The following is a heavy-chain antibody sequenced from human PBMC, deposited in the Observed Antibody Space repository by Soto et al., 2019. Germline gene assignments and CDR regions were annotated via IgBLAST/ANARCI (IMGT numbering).Heavy chain of an antibody. V-gene: IGHV1-69*13. D-gene: IGHD3-10*01. CDR2: IIPIFGTE. CDR1: GGTFSSYA. CDR3: ARDRMVRGVPFPPPYYYCGMDV. Sequence: SVKVSCKASGGTFSSYAISWVRQAPGQGLEWMGGIIPIFGTENYAQKFQGRVTITADESTSTAYMELSSLRSEDTAVYYCARDRMVRGVPFPPPYYYCGMDVWGQGTTVTVSS. J-gene: IGHJ6*02.